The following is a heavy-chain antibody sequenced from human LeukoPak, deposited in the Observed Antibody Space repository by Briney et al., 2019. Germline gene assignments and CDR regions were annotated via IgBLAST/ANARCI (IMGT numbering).Heavy chain of an antibody. D-gene: IGHD6-13*01. CDR1: GYTFTSYG. CDR3: ARDQRPGYIAAAGTWWFEP. CDR2: ISAYNGNT. Sequence: GSSVKVSCKASGYTFTSYGINWVRQAPGQGLEWMGWISAYNGNTNYAQKLQGRVNMTTDTSTSTAYMELRSLRSDDTAVYYCARDQRPGYIAAAGTWWFEPWGQGNLVTVSS. V-gene: IGHV1-18*01. J-gene: IGHJ5*02.